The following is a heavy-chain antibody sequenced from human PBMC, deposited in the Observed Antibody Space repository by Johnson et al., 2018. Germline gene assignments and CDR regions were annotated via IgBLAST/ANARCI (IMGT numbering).Heavy chain of an antibody. CDR3: AKANSSSYYEDYMDV. CDR1: GFTFSTFG. D-gene: IGHD6-13*01. V-gene: IGHV3-30*18. Sequence: QVQLVESGGGVVQPGRSLRLSCAASGFTFSTFGMHWVRQAPGKGLEWVAVILYDGSNKYYADSVKGRFTISRDNSKNSLYLQMTRLRAEDTALYYCAKANSSSYYEDYMDVWGKGTTVTVSS. CDR2: ILYDGSNK. J-gene: IGHJ6*03.